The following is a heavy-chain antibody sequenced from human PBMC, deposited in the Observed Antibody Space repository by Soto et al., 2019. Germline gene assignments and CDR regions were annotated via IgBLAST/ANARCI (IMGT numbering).Heavy chain of an antibody. CDR2: ISAYNGNT. Sequence: GASVKVSCKASGYTFTSYGISWVRQAPGQGLEWMGWISAYNGNTNYAQKLQGRVTMTTDTSTSTAYMELRSLRSDDTAVYYCARVATIFGVVNWFDPWGQGTLVTVSS. CDR1: GYTFTSYG. D-gene: IGHD3-3*01. J-gene: IGHJ5*02. V-gene: IGHV1-18*01. CDR3: ARVATIFGVVNWFDP.